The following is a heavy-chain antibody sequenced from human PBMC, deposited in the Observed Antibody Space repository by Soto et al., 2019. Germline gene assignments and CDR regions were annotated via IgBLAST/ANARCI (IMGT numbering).Heavy chain of an antibody. Sequence: QLQLQESGSGRVKPSQTLSLTCAVSGGSISSGGYSWSWIRQPPGKGLEWIGYIYHSGSNYYNPSLKSRVTTSVDRSKNQFSLKLSSVTAADTAVYYCARVPGPWGQGTLVTVSS. CDR1: GGSISSGGYS. J-gene: IGHJ5*02. CDR2: IYHSGSN. V-gene: IGHV4-30-2*01. CDR3: ARVPGP.